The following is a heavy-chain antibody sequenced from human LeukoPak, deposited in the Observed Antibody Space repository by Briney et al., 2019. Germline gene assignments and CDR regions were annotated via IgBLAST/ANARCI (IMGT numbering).Heavy chain of an antibody. CDR3: ERDSQAYCSGGSCSMFDY. CDR2: LSGSSSYI. Sequence: GGSLRLSCVVSGFTFSSYSMNWVRQAPGKGLEWVSSLSGSSSYIYYADSVKGRFTISRDNARNSLYLQMDSLRAEDTAVYYCERDSQAYCSGGSCSMFDYWGQGTLVTVSS. D-gene: IGHD2-15*01. CDR1: GFTFSSYS. V-gene: IGHV3-21*01. J-gene: IGHJ4*02.